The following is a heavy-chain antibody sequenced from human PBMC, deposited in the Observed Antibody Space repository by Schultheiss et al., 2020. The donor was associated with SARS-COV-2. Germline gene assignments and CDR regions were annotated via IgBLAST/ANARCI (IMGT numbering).Heavy chain of an antibody. Sequence: GGSLRLSCAASGFAVNTFSLNWVRQAPGQGLEWVAGISSNSRSIYYPDSLKGRFTIFRDDAKDSVFLQMNNLRLEDTARYYCVRSPDRGGTAGDYWGQGTLVTVSS. V-gene: IGHV3-21*01. J-gene: IGHJ4*02. CDR3: VRSPDRGGTAGDY. D-gene: IGHD1-26*01. CDR1: GFAVNTFS. CDR2: ISSNSRSI.